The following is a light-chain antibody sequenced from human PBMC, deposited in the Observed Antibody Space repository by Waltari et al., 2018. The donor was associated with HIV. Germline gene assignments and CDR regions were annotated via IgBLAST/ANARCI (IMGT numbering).Light chain of an antibody. J-gene: IGLJ2*01. CDR2: RNN. CDR3: AAWDDSLSGV. V-gene: IGLV1-47*01. CDR1: SSHIGNHH. Sequence: QSVLTQPPSASGTPGQRVTISCSAASSHIGNHHVHWYHQFPGTAPKLLIYRNNQRPSEVPDRFSGSKSGTSASLVISGLRSEDEADYYCAAWDDSLSGVFGGGTKVTVL.